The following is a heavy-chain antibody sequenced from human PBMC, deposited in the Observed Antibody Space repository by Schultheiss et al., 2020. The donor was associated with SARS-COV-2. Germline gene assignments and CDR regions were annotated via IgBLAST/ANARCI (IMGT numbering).Heavy chain of an antibody. CDR1: GFTFSSYS. V-gene: IGHV3-21*04. Sequence: GGSLRLSCAASGFTFSSYSMNWVRQAPGKGLEWVSSISSSSSYTNYADSVKGRFTISRDNAKNSLYLQMNSLRAEDTAVYYCTTGPIQYSSSWYNYFDYWGQGTLVTVSS. CDR3: TTGPIQYSSSWYNYFDY. CDR2: ISSSSSYT. D-gene: IGHD6-13*01. J-gene: IGHJ4*02.